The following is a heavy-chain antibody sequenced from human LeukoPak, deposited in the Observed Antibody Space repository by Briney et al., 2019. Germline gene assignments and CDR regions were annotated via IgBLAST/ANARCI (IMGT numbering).Heavy chain of an antibody. D-gene: IGHD6-19*01. J-gene: IGHJ4*02. V-gene: IGHV3-30*02. CDR3: AKDLGQWLAQYYFDY. Sequence: GGSLRLSCAASGFTFSSYGMHWVRQAPGKGLEWVAFIRYDGSNKYYADSVKGRFTISRDNSKNTLYLQMNSLRAEDTAVYYWAKDLGQWLAQYYFDYWGQGTLVTVSS. CDR1: GFTFSSYG. CDR2: IRYDGSNK.